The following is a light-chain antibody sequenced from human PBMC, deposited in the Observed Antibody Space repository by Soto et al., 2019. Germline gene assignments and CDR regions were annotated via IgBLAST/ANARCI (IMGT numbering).Light chain of an antibody. CDR1: QSVSRY. Sequence: EIVLTQSPATLSLSPGERATLSCRASQSVSRYLVWYQQKPGQAPRLLIYDTSNRATGIPARFGGSGSGTDFTLTISSLEPEDFAVYYCQQRSTWPTAFGQGTKVE. V-gene: IGKV3-11*01. CDR3: QQRSTWPTA. CDR2: DTS. J-gene: IGKJ1*01.